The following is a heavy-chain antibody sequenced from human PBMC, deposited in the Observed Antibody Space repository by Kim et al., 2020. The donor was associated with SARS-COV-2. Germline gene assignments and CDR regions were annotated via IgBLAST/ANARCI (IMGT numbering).Heavy chain of an antibody. J-gene: IGHJ4*02. D-gene: IGHD5-12*01. V-gene: IGHV4-59*08. CDR3: ARRGWLQGHFDY. Sequence: TSTPALKGRVTISVDTSKNQFSLKLSSVTAADTAVYYCARRGWLQGHFDYWGQGTLVTVSS.